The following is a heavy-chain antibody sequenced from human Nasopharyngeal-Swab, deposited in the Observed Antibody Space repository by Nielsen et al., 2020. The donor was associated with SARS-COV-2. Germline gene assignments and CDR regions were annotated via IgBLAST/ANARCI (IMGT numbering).Heavy chain of an antibody. CDR1: GFTFSSYS. J-gene: IGHJ6*02. CDR3: ARDAYCGGDCYTLFYYYGMDV. CDR2: ISSSSSYI. Sequence: GESLKISCAASGFTFSSYSMNWVRQAPGKGLEWVSSISSSSSYIYYADSVKGRFTISRDNAKNSLYLQMNSLRAEDTAVYYCARDAYCGGDCYTLFYYYGMDVWGQGTTVTVSS. V-gene: IGHV3-21*01. D-gene: IGHD2-21*02.